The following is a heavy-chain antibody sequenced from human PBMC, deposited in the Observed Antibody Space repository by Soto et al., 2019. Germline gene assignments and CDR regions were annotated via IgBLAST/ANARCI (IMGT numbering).Heavy chain of an antibody. V-gene: IGHV6-1*01. CDR1: GDSVSSSSAA. CDR3: ARFRATETFYYYYGMDV. D-gene: IGHD4-17*01. Sequence: PSQTLSLTCAISGDSVSSSSAAWNWIRQSPSRGLEWLGRTYYRSKWYNDYAVSVKSRITINPDTSKNQFSLQLNSVTPEDTAVYYCARFRATETFYYYYGMDVWGQGTTVTVS. J-gene: IGHJ6*02. CDR2: TYYRSKWYN.